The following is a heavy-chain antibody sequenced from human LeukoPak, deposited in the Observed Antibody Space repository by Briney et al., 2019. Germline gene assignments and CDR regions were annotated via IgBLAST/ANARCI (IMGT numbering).Heavy chain of an antibody. V-gene: IGHV5-51*01. CDR1: GYSFATYW. D-gene: IGHD2-2*03. J-gene: IGHJ4*02. Sequence: GESLKISCKGSGYSFATYWIAWVRQMPGKGLEWMGIIYPDESNIRYSPSFQGQVTISADKSISTAYLQWSSLKASDTAIYYCARPPSRGYSSSFEYWGQGTLVTVPS. CDR2: IYPDESNI. CDR3: ARPPSRGYSSSFEY.